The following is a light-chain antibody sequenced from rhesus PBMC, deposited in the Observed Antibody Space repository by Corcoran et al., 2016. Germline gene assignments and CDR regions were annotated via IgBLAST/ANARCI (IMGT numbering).Light chain of an antibody. V-gene: IGKV1-19*01. J-gene: IGKJ4*01. Sequence: DIQMTQSPSSLSASVGDKVTITCHASQGISSWVAWYQQKPGKAPNPLIHDASSLHSGVPSRFSGSGSGTDYTLTISRLQPEAFATYYFQQYDALPPTFGGGTKVELK. CDR2: DAS. CDR1: QGISSW. CDR3: QQYDALPPT.